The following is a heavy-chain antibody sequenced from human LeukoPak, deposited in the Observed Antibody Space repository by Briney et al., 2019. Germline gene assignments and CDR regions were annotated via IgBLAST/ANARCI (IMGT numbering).Heavy chain of an antibody. J-gene: IGHJ4*02. V-gene: IGHV4-34*01. CDR2: INHSGST. D-gene: IGHD3-10*01. CDR1: GGSFSGYY. Sequence: SETLSLTCAVYGGSFSGYYWSWIRQPPGKGLEWIGEINHSGSTNYNPSLKSRVTISVDTSKNQFSLKLSSVTAADTAVYYCARLKEGIDYWGQGTLVTVSS. CDR3: ARLKEGIDY.